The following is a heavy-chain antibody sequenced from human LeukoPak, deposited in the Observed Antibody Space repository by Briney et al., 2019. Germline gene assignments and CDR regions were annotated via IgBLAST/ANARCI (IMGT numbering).Heavy chain of an antibody. CDR1: GYTFTSYY. Sequence: GASVKVSCKASGYTFTSYYMHWVRQAPGQGLEWMGIINPSGGSTSYAQKFQGRVTMTRDTSTSTVYIELSSLRSEDTAVYYCARDQVVTYYYYYMDVWGKGTTVTVSS. CDR3: ARDQVVTYYYYYMDV. D-gene: IGHD4-23*01. V-gene: IGHV1-46*01. CDR2: INPSGGST. J-gene: IGHJ6*03.